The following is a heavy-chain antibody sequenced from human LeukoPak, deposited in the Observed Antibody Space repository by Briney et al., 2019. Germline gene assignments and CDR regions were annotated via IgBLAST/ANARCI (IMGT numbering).Heavy chain of an antibody. CDR1: GYTFTNYD. CDR3: ARAIWLREYHFYMDV. Sequence: GAPVKVSCKTSGYTFTNYDINWVRQATGQGLEWMGWMNPNTGNTGFAQKFQGRVTMTRSTSTSTAYMELSSLRSEDTAVYYCARAIWLREYHFYMDVWGKGTTVTISS. J-gene: IGHJ6*03. D-gene: IGHD3-9*01. CDR2: MNPNTGNT. V-gene: IGHV1-8*01.